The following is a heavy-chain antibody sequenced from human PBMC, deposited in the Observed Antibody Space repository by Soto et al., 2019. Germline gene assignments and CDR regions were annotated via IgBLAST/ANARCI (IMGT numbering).Heavy chain of an antibody. CDR2: IWYDGSNK. V-gene: IGHV3-33*01. D-gene: IGHD3-22*01. CDR1: GFTFSSYG. J-gene: IGHJ5*02. CDR3: ARQLLRNGWFDP. Sequence: QVQLVESGGGVVQPGRSLRLSCAASGFTFSSYGMHWVRQAPGKGLEWVAVIWYDGSNKYYADSVKGRFTISRDNSNNTLYLQMNSLRAEDTAVYYCARQLLRNGWFDPWGQGTLVTVSS.